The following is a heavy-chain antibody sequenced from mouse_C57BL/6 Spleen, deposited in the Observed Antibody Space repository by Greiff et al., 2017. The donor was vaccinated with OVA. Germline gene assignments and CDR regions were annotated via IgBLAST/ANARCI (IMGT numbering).Heavy chain of an antibody. V-gene: IGHV1-69*01. Sequence: VQLQQPGAELVMPGASVKLSCKASGYTFTSYWMHWVKQRPGQGLEWIGEIDPSDSYTNYNQKFKGKSTLTVDKSSSTAYMQLSSLTSEDSAVYYCASEGGYGNLYYAMDYWGQGTSVTVSS. CDR1: GYTFTSYW. CDR2: IDPSDSYT. CDR3: ASEGGYGNLYYAMDY. J-gene: IGHJ4*01. D-gene: IGHD2-1*01.